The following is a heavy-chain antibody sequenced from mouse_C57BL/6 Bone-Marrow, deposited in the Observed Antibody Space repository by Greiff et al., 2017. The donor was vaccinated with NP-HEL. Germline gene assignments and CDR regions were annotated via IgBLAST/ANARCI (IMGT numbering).Heavy chain of an antibody. V-gene: IGHV5-2*01. CDR2: INSDGGST. Sequence: EVKLMESGGGLVQPGESLKLSCESNEFEFPSYDMSWVRKTPEKRLELVAAINSDGGSTYYPDTMERRFIISSDNTKKTLYLQMSNLRSENTDLYDWARHDSYPFAYWGQGTLVTVSA. CDR3: ARHDSYPFAY. D-gene: IGHD2-12*01. CDR1: EFEFPSYD. J-gene: IGHJ3*01.